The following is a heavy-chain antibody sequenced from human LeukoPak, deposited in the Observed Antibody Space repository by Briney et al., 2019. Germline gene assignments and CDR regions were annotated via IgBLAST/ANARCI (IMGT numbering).Heavy chain of an antibody. CDR3: ADLGTSD. Sequence: PGGSLRLSCAACGFRFSSQWMTWVRQAPGTGLEWVATINSDGSAKYHVDSVKGRFTISRDNAKNLVYLQMSILRAEDTAVYYCADLGTSDCGQGTLVTVSS. CDR2: INSDGSAK. CDR1: GFRFSSQW. J-gene: IGHJ4*02. D-gene: IGHD1-7*01. V-gene: IGHV3-7*01.